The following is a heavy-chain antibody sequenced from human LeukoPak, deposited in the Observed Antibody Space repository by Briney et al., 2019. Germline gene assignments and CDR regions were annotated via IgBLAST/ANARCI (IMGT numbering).Heavy chain of an antibody. CDR1: GFTFSSYA. V-gene: IGHV3-30-3*01. J-gene: IGHJ4*02. CDR3: AREGTRAYCGGDCYPNPNFDY. D-gene: IGHD2-21*02. CDR2: ISYDGSNR. Sequence: GGSLRLSCAASGFTFSSYAMHWVRQAPGKGLEWVAVISYDGSNRYYADSVKGRFTISRDNSKNTLYLQMNSLRAEDTAVYYCAREGTRAYCGGDCYPNPNFDYWGQGTLVTVSS.